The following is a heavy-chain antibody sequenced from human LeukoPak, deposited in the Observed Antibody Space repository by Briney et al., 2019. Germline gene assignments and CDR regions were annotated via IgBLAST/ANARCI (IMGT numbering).Heavy chain of an antibody. Sequence: AGGSLRLSCAASGFTFSLYSMNWVRQAPGKGLEWVSYITSGSSTIYYADSVKGRFTISRDNAKNSLFLQMNSLRAEDTAVYYGGRDGGGDYWGQGTLVTVSS. D-gene: IGHD3-16*01. V-gene: IGHV3-48*01. CDR3: GRDGGGDY. CDR1: GFTFSLYS. CDR2: ITSGSSTI. J-gene: IGHJ4*02.